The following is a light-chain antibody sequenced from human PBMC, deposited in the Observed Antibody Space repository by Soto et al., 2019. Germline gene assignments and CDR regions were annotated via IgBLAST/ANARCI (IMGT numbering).Light chain of an antibody. CDR1: QAISSS. Sequence: DIRLTKSPSFLSAFVGHRVTXXCRASQAISSSLAWYQQKPGEAPKLLIYAASTLQSGVPPRFSGSGSGTEFTLTISSLQPEDFASYYCQKLDTYPLIFGHGTRLEVK. V-gene: IGKV1-9*01. CDR2: AAS. CDR3: QKLDTYPLI. J-gene: IGKJ5*01.